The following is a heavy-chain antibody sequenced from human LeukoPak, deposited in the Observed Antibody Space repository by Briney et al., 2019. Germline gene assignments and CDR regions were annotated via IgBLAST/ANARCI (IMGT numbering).Heavy chain of an antibody. CDR3: ARGYCSGGSCYLQGFDP. CDR2: VDPEDGET. Sequence: ASMKVSCKASGYTFTDYYMHWVQQAPGKGLEWMGRVDPEDGETIYAEKFQGRVTITADTSTDTAYMELSSLRSEDTAVYYCARGYCSGGSCYLQGFDPWGQGTLVTVSS. V-gene: IGHV1-69-2*01. J-gene: IGHJ5*02. D-gene: IGHD2-15*01. CDR1: GYTFTDYY.